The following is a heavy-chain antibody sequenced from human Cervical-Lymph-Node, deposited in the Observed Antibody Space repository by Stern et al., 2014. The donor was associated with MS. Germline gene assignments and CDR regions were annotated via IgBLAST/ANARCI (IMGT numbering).Heavy chain of an antibody. D-gene: IGHD1-26*01. CDR3: ATTRWDLFTWNWFDP. V-gene: IGHV4-61*02. CDR1: GGSISSSGYY. CDR2: IHDSGST. Sequence: QVQLVQSGPGLVKPSQTLSLTCTVSGGSISSSGYYWSWIRQPADKGLEWIGRIHDSGSTYYNPSLKSRVPISMDTAKNQFPLQMPSVTAADTAVYYCATTRWDLFTWNWFDPWGQGTLVTVSS. J-gene: IGHJ5*02.